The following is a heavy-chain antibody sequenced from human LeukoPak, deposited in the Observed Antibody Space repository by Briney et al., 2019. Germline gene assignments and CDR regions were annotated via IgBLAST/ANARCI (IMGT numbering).Heavy chain of an antibody. J-gene: IGHJ4*02. CDR2: IYYSGST. CDR1: GGSISRSRDY. V-gene: IGHV4-39*07. CDR3: ARGVVIAPQTFDY. Sequence: SETLSLTCTVSGGSISRSRDYWGWIRQPPGKGLEWIGSIYYSGSTYSNPSLKSRVTISVDTSKNQFSLKLSSVTAADTAVYYCARGVVIAPQTFDYWGQGTLVTVSS. D-gene: IGHD2-21*01.